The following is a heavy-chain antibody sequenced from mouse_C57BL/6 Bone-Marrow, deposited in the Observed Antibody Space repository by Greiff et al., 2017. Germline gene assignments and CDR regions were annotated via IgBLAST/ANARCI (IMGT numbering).Heavy chain of an antibody. CDR1: GYPFTTYP. V-gene: IGHV1-47*01. Sequence: VKLQASGAELVKPGASVKMSCKASGYPFTTYPIEWMKQNHGKSLEWIGNFHPYNDDTKYNEKFKGKATLTVEKSSNTVYLELSRLTSDDSAVYYCARSSTFFYYCDYWGQGTTLTVSS. D-gene: IGHD5-1*01. J-gene: IGHJ2*01. CDR3: ARSSTFFYYCDY. CDR2: FHPYNDDT.